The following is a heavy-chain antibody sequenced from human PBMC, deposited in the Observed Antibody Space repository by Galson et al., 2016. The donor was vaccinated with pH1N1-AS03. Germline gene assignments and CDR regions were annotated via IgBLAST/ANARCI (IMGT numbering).Heavy chain of an antibody. CDR2: ISVRGGIT. CDR1: GFTFRNYA. J-gene: IGHJ4*02. V-gene: IGHV3-23*01. D-gene: IGHD1-1*01. CDR3: AKMGSTTGNDY. Sequence: SLRLSCAASGFTFRNYAMSWVRQAPGKGLEWVSGISVRGGITFYADSVKGRFTISRDNPKNTLYLQMNTLRADDTAVYYCAKMGSTTGNDYWGQGTLVTVSS.